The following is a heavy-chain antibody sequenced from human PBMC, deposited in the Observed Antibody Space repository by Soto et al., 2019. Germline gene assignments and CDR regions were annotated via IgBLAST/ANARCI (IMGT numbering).Heavy chain of an antibody. Sequence: QVQLQQWGAGLLKPSETLSLTCAVYGGSFSGYYWSWIRQPPGKGLEWIGEINHSGSTNYNPSLKSRVTISVDTSKNQFSLKLSSVTAADTAVYYCASTVHGYSYGFYYYYYMDVWGKGTTVTVSS. V-gene: IGHV4-34*01. CDR3: ASTVHGYSYGFYYYYYMDV. D-gene: IGHD5-18*01. J-gene: IGHJ6*03. CDR1: GGSFSGYY. CDR2: INHSGST.